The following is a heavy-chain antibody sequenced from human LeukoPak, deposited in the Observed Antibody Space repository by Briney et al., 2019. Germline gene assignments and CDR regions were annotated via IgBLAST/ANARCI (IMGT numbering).Heavy chain of an antibody. CDR1: GYTFTSYG. D-gene: IGHD3-3*01. Sequence: ASVKVSCKASGYTFTSYGISWVRQAPGQGLEWMGWISAYNGNTNYAQKVQGRVTMTTDTSTSTAYMELRSLRSDDTAVYYCARDENLRFGDYYYGMDVWGQGTTVTVSS. V-gene: IGHV1-18*01. CDR2: ISAYNGNT. CDR3: ARDENLRFGDYYYGMDV. J-gene: IGHJ6*02.